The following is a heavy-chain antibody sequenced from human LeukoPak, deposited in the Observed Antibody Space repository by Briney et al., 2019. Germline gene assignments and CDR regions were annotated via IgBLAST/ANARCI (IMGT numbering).Heavy chain of an antibody. D-gene: IGHD3-10*01. J-gene: IGHJ4*02. Sequence: EGSLRLSCAASGFTFRNYVIHWVRQAPGKGLEWVAVTSSDLNVKLYADSVKGRFTISRDNSRSTLYLQMNSLRPEDTAIYYCAREGYYGSGSPPSLYLDYWGQGTLVTVSS. CDR2: TSSDLNVK. CDR3: AREGYYGSGSPPSLYLDY. V-gene: IGHV3-30-3*01. CDR1: GFTFRNYV.